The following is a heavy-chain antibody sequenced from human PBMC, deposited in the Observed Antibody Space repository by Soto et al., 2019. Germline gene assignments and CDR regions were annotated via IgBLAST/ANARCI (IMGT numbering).Heavy chain of an antibody. Sequence: QVQLQESGPRLVKSSETLSLVCSVSGDSIIRSFWGWIRQSPGKGLEYIGYISDSGVTDYDPSLKSRVNISEATSKNQFPLKLTSVTAADTDLYHGERGAGDFSGPARFDIWGQGTMVTVSS. V-gene: IGHV4-59*01. D-gene: IGHD2-2*01. CDR2: ISDSGVT. CDR1: GDSIIRSF. CDR3: ERGAGDFSGPARFDI. J-gene: IGHJ3*02.